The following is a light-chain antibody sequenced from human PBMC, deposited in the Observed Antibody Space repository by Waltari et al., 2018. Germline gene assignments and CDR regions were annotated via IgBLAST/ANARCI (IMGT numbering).Light chain of an antibody. CDR3: QSYDHNNVL. CDR1: GANIAHNY. V-gene: IGLV6-57*02. CDR2: EDN. J-gene: IGLJ2*01. Sequence: NFMLTQPHSVSESLGKTVTISCTGSGANIAHNYVQWYQQRPGSAPTTVSYEDNRRSSGVPDRFSGSIDSSSSSASLTISGLKTEDEADYYCQSYDHNNVLFGGGTKLTVL.